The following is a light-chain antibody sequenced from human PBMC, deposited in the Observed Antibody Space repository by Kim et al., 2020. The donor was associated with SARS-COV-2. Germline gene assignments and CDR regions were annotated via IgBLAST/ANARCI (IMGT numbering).Light chain of an antibody. V-gene: IGLV1-40*03. J-gene: IGLJ3*02. CDR1: STIVKDGVD. CDR3: QYYSSSSVM. Sequence: PEQGITTSCSRSSTIVKDGVDVYWYQQLTGTTLTLLVYSKNTPASRVPVRFSGSESGASASLASTELEAEDESDYCSQYYSSSSVMFGGGTQLTVL. CDR2: SKN.